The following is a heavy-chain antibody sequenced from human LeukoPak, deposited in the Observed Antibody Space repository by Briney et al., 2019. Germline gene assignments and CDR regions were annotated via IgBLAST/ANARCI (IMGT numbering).Heavy chain of an antibody. CDR2: LYSGSDT. D-gene: IGHD3-3*02. CDR1: GFSVSLNY. J-gene: IGHJ2*01. Sequence: GGSLSLSCAASGFSVSLNYMNWVRQAPGKGLEWVSILYSGSDTYYADSVKGRYTISRDSSKNMLFLHMNSLRAEDTAVYCARVGDHFHWYLDFWGRGRLVTVSS. V-gene: IGHV3-53*01. CDR3: ARVGDHFHWYLDF.